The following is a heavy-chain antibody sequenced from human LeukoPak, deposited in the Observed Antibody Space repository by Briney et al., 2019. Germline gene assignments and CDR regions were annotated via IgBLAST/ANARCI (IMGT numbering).Heavy chain of an antibody. Sequence: GGSLRLSCAATGFTFSSYAMSWVRQAPGKGLEWVSAISGSGGSTYYADSVKGRFTISRDNSKNTLYLQMNSLRAEDTAVYYCAKDGDIVLMVYGNFDYWGQGTLVTVSS. CDR1: GFTFSSYA. CDR3: AKDGDIVLMVYGNFDY. V-gene: IGHV3-23*01. J-gene: IGHJ4*02. CDR2: ISGSGGST. D-gene: IGHD2-8*01.